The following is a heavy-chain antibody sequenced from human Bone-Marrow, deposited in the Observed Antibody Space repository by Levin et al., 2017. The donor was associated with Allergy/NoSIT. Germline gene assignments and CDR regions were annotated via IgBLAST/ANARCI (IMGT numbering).Heavy chain of an antibody. Sequence: SETLSLTCTISGDSIGTYYWTWLRQSPGKGLEWIGYAYYTGSTDYNPSLRSRVTISLHTAKNQFSLSVHSLTAGDTARYYCARARGSLGWVFDFWGQGILVTVSS. CDR1: GDSIGTYY. CDR3: ARARGSLGWVFDF. CDR2: AYYTGST. V-gene: IGHV4-59*01. D-gene: IGHD3-3*01. J-gene: IGHJ4*02.